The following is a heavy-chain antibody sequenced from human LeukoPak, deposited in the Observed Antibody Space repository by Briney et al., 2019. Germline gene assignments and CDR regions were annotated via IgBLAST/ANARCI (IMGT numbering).Heavy chain of an antibody. CDR3: ARDPPDGGFPPGGY. CDR2: INPNSGGT. CDR1: GYTFTGYY. D-gene: IGHD4-23*01. Sequence: ASVKVSCKASGYTFTGYYMHWVRQAPGQGLEWMGWINPNSGGTNYAQKFQGRVTMTRDTSISTAYMELSRLRSDDTAVYYCARDPPDGGFPPGGYWGQGTLVTVSS. J-gene: IGHJ4*02. V-gene: IGHV1-2*02.